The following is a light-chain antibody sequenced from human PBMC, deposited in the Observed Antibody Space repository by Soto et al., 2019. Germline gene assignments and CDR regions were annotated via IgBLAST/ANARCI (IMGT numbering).Light chain of an antibody. CDR1: QSVSSN. Sequence: EIVMTQSPATLSVSPGERATLSCRASQSVSSNLAWYQQKPGQAPRLLIYGASTRATGTPARFSGSGSGTDFTLTISSLQPEDFATYYCQQSYRTSITFGQGTRLEIK. J-gene: IGKJ5*01. V-gene: IGKV3-15*01. CDR3: QQSYRTSIT. CDR2: GAS.